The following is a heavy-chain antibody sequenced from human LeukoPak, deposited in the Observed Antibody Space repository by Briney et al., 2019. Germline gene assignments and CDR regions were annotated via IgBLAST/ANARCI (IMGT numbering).Heavy chain of an antibody. J-gene: IGHJ6*02. CDR3: TRDCSSTSCSQDYYYYGMDV. D-gene: IGHD2-2*01. V-gene: IGHV3-49*04. CDR1: GFTFSSYW. Sequence: GGSLRLSCAASGFTFSSYWMSWVRQAPGKGLEWVGFIRSKAYGGTTEYAASVKGRFTISRDDSKSIAYLQMNSLKTEDTAVYYCTRDCSSTSCSQDYYYYGMDVWGQGTTVTVSS. CDR2: IRSKAYGGTT.